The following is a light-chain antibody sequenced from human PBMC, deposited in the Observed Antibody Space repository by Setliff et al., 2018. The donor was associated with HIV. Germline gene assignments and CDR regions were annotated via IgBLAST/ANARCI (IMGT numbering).Light chain of an antibody. CDR3: QVWDSSSGLYV. V-gene: IGLV3-21*04. CDR2: YDS. Sequence: YELTQPPSVSVAPGKTARITCGGNNIGSKSVHWYQQKPGQAPVLVIYYDSDRPSGIPERFSGSNSGNTATLTITRVEAGEEADYYCQVWDSSSGLYVFGTGTKGTV. J-gene: IGLJ1*01. CDR1: NIGSKS.